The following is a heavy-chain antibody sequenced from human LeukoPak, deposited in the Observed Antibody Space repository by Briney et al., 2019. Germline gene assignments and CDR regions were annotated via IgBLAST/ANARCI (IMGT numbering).Heavy chain of an antibody. J-gene: IGHJ6*02. V-gene: IGHV3-11*01. CDR2: ISSSGSTI. D-gene: IGHD3-10*01. CDR1: GFTFSDYY. Sequence: PGGSLRLSCAASGFTFSDYYMSWIRQAPGKGLEWVSYISSSGSTIYYADSVKGRFTISRDNAKNSLYLQMNSLRAEDTAVYYCARSEYMVRGVIHYYYYGMDVWGQGTRVTVS. CDR3: ARSEYMVRGVIHYYYYGMDV.